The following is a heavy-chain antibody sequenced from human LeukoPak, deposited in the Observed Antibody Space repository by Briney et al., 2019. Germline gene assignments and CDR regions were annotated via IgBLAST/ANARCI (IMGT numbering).Heavy chain of an antibody. CDR3: ARGQWFGELLYQYYYYYYMDV. J-gene: IGHJ6*03. CDR1: GGSISSGSYY. Sequence: PSETLSLTCTVSGGSISSGSYYWSWIRQPAGKGLEWIGRIYTSGSTNYNPSLKSRVTISVDTSKNQFSLKLSSVTAADTAVYYCARGQWFGELLYQYYYYYYMDVWGKGTTVTISS. CDR2: IYTSGST. V-gene: IGHV4-61*02. D-gene: IGHD3-10*01.